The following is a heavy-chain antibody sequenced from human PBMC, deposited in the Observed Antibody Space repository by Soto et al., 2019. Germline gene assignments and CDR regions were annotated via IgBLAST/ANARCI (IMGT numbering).Heavy chain of an antibody. J-gene: IGHJ6*02. CDR3: TPSLGVAARLRELIILKVGLYSYGMDG. CDR2: SKSTTDVGST. D-gene: IGHD6-6*01. CDR1: GFTFSNAW. V-gene: IGHV3-15*01. Sequence: SRSSLSLSCAASGFTFSNAWMSWVRQAPGKGLACIGRSKSTTDVGSTDYAAPVKGRFTISRDDSKNTLYLQMNSRKTPDTAVYYCTPSLGVAARLRELIILKVGLYSYGMDGRRQATTGNVCS.